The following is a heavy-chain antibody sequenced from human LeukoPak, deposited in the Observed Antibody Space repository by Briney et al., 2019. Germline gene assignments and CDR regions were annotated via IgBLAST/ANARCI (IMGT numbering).Heavy chain of an antibody. D-gene: IGHD2-2*02. Sequence: SQTLSLTCTVSGGSISSGSYYWSWIRQPAGKGLEWIGRIYTSGSTNYNPSLKSRVTMSVDTSKNQFSLKLSSVTAADTAVYYCARVRRSSTSCYNFDYWGQGTLVTVSS. V-gene: IGHV4-61*02. CDR1: GGSISSGSYY. CDR3: ARVRRSSTSCYNFDY. CDR2: IYTSGST. J-gene: IGHJ4*02.